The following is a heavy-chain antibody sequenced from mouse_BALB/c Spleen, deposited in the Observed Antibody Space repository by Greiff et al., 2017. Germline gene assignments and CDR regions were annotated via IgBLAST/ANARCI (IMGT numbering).Heavy chain of an antibody. CDR3: ARHGYDDRAWFAY. Sequence: EVQLQESGGGLVKPGGSLKLSCAASGFTFSSYAMSWVRQTPEKRLEWVATISSGGSYTYYPDSVKGRFTISRDNAKNTLYLQMSSLRSEDTAMYYCARHGYDDRAWFAYWGQGTLVTVSA. CDR2: ISSGGSYT. CDR1: GFTFSSYA. D-gene: IGHD2-2*01. V-gene: IGHV5-9-3*01. J-gene: IGHJ3*01.